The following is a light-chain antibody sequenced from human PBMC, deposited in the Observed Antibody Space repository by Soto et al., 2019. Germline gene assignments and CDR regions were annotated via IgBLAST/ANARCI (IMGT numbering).Light chain of an antibody. CDR3: QQYGTSPYT. CDR1: RSVGSN. Sequence: EIVMTQSPATLSVSPGERVTLSCRASRSVGSNLAWYQQKPGQAPRLLIYDASTRATGLPARFSGSGSGTDFTLTISNLQSEDFAVYYCQQYGTSPYTFGQGTKLEIK. V-gene: IGKV3-15*01. CDR2: DAS. J-gene: IGKJ2*01.